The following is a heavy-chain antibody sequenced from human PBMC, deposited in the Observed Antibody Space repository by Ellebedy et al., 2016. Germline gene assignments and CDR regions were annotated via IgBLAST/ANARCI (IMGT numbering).Heavy chain of an antibody. V-gene: IGHV3-30*02. D-gene: IGHD3-3*01. CDR3: AKDVIRQIFGVVTYYYGMDV. CDR1: GFTFSSYG. CDR2: IWYDGSNK. J-gene: IGHJ6*02. Sequence: GESLKISCAASGFTFSSYGMHWVRQAPGKGLEWVAVIWYDGSNKYYADSVKGRFTISRDNSKNTLYLQMNSLRAEDTAVYYCAKDVIRQIFGVVTYYYGMDVWGQGTTVTVSS.